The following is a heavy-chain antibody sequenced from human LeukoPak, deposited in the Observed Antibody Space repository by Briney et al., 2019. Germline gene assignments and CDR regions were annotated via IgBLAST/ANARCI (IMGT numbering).Heavy chain of an antibody. V-gene: IGHV3-53*01. Sequence: PGGSLRLSCAASGFTVSRNYMTWVRQAPGEGLEWVAVIYSGGSTYYADFVKGRFTISRDSSKNTLFLQMNSLRAEDTAVYYCAKSRDGHNFAFDIWGQGTMVTVSS. CDR3: AKSRDGHNFAFDI. J-gene: IGHJ3*02. CDR1: GFTVSRNY. CDR2: IYSGGST. D-gene: IGHD5-24*01.